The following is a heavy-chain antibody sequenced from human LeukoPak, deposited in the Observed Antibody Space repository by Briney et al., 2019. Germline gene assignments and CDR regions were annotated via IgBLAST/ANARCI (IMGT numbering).Heavy chain of an antibody. CDR3: TRDPHGDCFFDY. CDR2: INGDGSKT. CDR1: GFTFRNYW. V-gene: IGHV3-74*01. J-gene: IGHJ4*02. D-gene: IGHD4-17*01. Sequence: GGSLRLSCAVSGFTFRNYWMHWVRQAPGKGLVWVSHINGDGSKTRYADTVKGRFTISRDNAQNTLYQQMNSLRAEDTTLYYCTRDPHGDCFFDYWGQGTLVTVSS.